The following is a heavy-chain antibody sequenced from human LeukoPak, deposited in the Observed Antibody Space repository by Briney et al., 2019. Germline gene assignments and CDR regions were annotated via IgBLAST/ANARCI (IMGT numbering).Heavy chain of an antibody. D-gene: IGHD2-2*02. CDR3: AKDRGRYCSSTSCYRLFDY. Sequence: GGSLRLSCAASGFTFSSYAMSWVRQAPGKGLEWVSAISGGGGSTYYADSVKGRFTISRDNSKNTLYLQMNSLRAEDTAVYYCAKDRGRYCSSTSCYRLFDYWGQGTLVTVSS. CDR1: GFTFSSYA. V-gene: IGHV3-23*01. CDR2: ISGGGGST. J-gene: IGHJ4*02.